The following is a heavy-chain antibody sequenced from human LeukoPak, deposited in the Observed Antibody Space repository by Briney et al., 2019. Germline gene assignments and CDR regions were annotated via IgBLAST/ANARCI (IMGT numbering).Heavy chain of an antibody. V-gene: IGHV4-39*01. D-gene: IGHD6-19*01. CDR2: IYYSGST. CDR3: ARTGGSSGWYRDY. J-gene: IGHJ4*02. Sequence: SETLSLTCTVSGGSISSSSYYWGWIRQPPGKGLEWTGSIYYSGSTYYNPSLKSRVTISVDTSKNQFSLKLSSVTAADTAVYYCARTGGSSGWYRDYWGQGTLVTVSS. CDR1: GGSISSSSYY.